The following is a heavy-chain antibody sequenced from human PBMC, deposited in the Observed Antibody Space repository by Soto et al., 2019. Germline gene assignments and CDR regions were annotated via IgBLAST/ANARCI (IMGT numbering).Heavy chain of an antibody. V-gene: IGHV1-18*01. CDR3: ARALTGYGMDV. CDR2: ITTYNGNT. CDR1: RYIFTNYG. Sequence: QVKLVQSGVEVREPGASVKVSCKAVRYIFTNYGVSWVRQAPGQGLEWMGWITTYNGNTEYAQKFQGRVTMTTDASTSTAYMEPGSLRSDDTAIYYCARALTGYGMDVWGQGTTVTVSS. J-gene: IGHJ6*02.